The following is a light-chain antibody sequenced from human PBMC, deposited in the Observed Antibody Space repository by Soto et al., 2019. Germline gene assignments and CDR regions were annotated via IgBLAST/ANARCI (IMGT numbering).Light chain of an antibody. CDR1: SSDVGSYNL. CDR3: CSYAGSVAYV. V-gene: IGLV2-23*02. J-gene: IGLJ1*01. Sequence: QSVLTQPASVSGSPGQSITISCTGTSSDVGSYNLVSWYQQHPGKAPKLMIYEVTKRPSGVSNRFSGSKSGNTASPTISGLQAEDEADYYCCSYAGSVAYVFGTGTKVTVL. CDR2: EVT.